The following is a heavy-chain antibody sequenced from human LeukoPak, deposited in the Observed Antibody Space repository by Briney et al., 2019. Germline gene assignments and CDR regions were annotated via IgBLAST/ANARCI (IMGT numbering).Heavy chain of an antibody. CDR1: AGSISSGGYY. Sequence: PSQTLSLTCTVSAGSISSGGYYWSWIRQHPGKGLEWIGYIYYSGSTYYNPSLKSRVTISVDTSKNQFSLKLSSVTAADTAVYYCAQSGYYYYYGMDVWGQGTTVTVSS. D-gene: IGHD1-26*01. J-gene: IGHJ6*02. CDR3: AQSGYYYYYGMDV. CDR2: IYYSGST. V-gene: IGHV4-31*03.